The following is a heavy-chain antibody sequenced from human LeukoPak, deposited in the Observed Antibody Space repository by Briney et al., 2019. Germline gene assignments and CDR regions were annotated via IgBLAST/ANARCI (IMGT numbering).Heavy chain of an antibody. Sequence: ASVKVSCKASGGSISDYTFSWVRQAPGQGLEWMGGIIPLFGTTNYAQNFQDRVTITADESTSTTYMELSSLRSEDTAVYYCARASYYYDSSGYYHFDSWGQGTLVTVSS. J-gene: IGHJ4*02. V-gene: IGHV1-69*13. CDR2: IIPLFGTT. D-gene: IGHD3-22*01. CDR1: GGSISDYT. CDR3: ARASYYYDSSGYYHFDS.